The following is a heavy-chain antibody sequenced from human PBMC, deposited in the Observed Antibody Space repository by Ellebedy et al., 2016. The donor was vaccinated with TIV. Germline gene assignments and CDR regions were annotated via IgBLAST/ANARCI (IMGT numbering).Heavy chain of an antibody. V-gene: IGHV1-46*04. CDR2: INPSGGST. Sequence: AASVNVSCKASGYTFTSYFLHWVRQAPGQGLEWMGRINPSGGSTSYAQKLQGRVTMTRDTSTSTVYMEMSSLRSEDTAVYYCARLSRVYDSSGYNWFDPWGQGTLVTVSS. J-gene: IGHJ5*02. CDR1: GYTFTSYF. D-gene: IGHD3-22*01. CDR3: ARLSRVYDSSGYNWFDP.